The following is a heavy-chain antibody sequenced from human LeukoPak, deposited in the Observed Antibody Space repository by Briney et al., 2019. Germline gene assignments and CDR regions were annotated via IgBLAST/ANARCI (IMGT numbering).Heavy chain of an antibody. V-gene: IGHV3-30*18. CDR3: AKDRVFEGYYGPGSYYILLVSVEL. J-gene: IGHJ1*01. CDR2: VSHDGSNK. D-gene: IGHD3-10*01. CDR1: GFTFCSYA. Sequence: GGSLRLSCAASGFTFCSYATHWVRQAPGKGLEWVAVVSHDGSNKHYADSVKGRFTISRDNSKNTLYLQTNSLRAEDTAVFYCAKDRVFEGYYGPGSYYILLVSVELWGQGTLVTVSS.